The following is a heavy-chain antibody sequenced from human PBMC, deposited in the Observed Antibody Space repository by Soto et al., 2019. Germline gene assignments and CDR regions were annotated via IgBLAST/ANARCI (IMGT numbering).Heavy chain of an antibody. CDR1: GFTFSSYS. Sequence: GGSLRLSCAASGFTFSSYSMNWVRQAPGKGLEWVSSISSSSSYIYYADSVKGRFTISRDNAKNSLYLQMNSLRAEDTAVYYCARVGDYYDSSGYRPGYYGMAVWGQGTTVTVSS. CDR3: ARVGDYYDSSGYRPGYYGMAV. D-gene: IGHD3-22*01. V-gene: IGHV3-21*01. J-gene: IGHJ6*02. CDR2: ISSSSSYI.